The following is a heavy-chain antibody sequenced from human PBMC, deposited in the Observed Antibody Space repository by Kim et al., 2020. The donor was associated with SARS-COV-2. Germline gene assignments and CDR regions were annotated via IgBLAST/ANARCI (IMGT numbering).Heavy chain of an antibody. D-gene: IGHD3-10*01. CDR3: AKEAMVRGVRYGMDV. CDR1: GFTFDDYA. CDR2: ISWNSGSI. Sequence: GGSLRLSCAASGFTFDDYAMHWVRQAPGKGLEWVSGISWNSGSIGYADSVKGRFTISRDNAKNSLYLQMNSLRAEDTALYYCAKEAMVRGVRYGMDVWGQGTTVTVSS. J-gene: IGHJ6*02. V-gene: IGHV3-9*01.